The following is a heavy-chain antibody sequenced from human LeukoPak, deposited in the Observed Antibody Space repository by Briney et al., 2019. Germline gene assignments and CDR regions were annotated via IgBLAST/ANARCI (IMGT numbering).Heavy chain of an antibody. CDR1: GFTFSSYE. CDR2: ISSSGSTI. J-gene: IGHJ4*02. Sequence: PGGSLRLSCAASGFTFSSYEMSWVRQAPGKGLEWVSYISSSGSTIYYADSVKGRFTISRDNAKNSLYLQMNSLRAEDTAVYYCELGDSSSWYEGDYFDYWGQGTLVTVSS. D-gene: IGHD6-13*01. CDR3: ELGDSSSWYEGDYFDY. V-gene: IGHV3-48*03.